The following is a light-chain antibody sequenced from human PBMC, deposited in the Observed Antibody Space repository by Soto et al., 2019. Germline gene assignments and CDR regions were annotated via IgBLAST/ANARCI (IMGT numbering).Light chain of an antibody. Sequence: EIVLTQSPGTLSLSPGERATLSCRASQSVSSSYLAWYQQKPGQAPRLLIYDASSRATGIPDRFSGSRSGTDFTLTISRLEPEDFAVYYCQQYGSSPPITFGPGTKVDIK. CDR3: QQYGSSPPIT. CDR1: QSVSSSY. J-gene: IGKJ3*01. V-gene: IGKV3-20*01. CDR2: DAS.